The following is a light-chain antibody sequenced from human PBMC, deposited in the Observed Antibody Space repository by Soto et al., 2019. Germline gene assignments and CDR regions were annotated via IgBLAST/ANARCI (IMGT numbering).Light chain of an antibody. CDR1: QTVNICY. V-gene: IGKV3-20*01. CDR2: GAS. J-gene: IGKJ4*01. Sequence: EIVLTQSPGTLALSTGERATLSCMASQTVNICYLTFYHQNPGQAPRLLSYGASSRATGIPDRFSGSRSGTDFTLTISRLEPEDFAVYYCQRYGSSPQTFGGGTKV. CDR3: QRYGSSPQT.